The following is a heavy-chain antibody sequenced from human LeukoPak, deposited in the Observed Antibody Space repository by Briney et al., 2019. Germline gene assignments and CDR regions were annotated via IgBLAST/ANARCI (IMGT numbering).Heavy chain of an antibody. D-gene: IGHD6-19*01. J-gene: IGHJ4*02. V-gene: IGHV3-23*01. CDR3: AKEGTVAGTGYFDY. Sequence: PGGSLRLSCAASGFTFTNYAMSWVRQAPGKGLEWVSAITGGDNTYYTDSVKGRFTISRDNSKNTLYLQMNSLRAEDTAIYYCAKEGTVAGTGYFDYWGQGALDTVSS. CDR1: GFTFTNYA. CDR2: ITGGDNT.